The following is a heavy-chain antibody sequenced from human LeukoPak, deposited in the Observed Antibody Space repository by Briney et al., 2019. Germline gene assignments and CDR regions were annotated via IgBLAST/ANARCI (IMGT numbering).Heavy chain of an antibody. J-gene: IGHJ4*02. CDR3: THISSTPDRFAS. V-gene: IGHV3-15*01. CDR1: GLIFIDAW. CDR2: IKSKGGGGTT. D-gene: IGHD2-15*01. Sequence: GGSLRLSCEVSGLIFIDAWVSWVRQAPGKGLEWVGRIKSKGGGGTTDHAAPVKGRFTISRDDSKSTVYLQMSSLRIEDTAIYYCTHISSTPDRFASWGQGTLVTVPS.